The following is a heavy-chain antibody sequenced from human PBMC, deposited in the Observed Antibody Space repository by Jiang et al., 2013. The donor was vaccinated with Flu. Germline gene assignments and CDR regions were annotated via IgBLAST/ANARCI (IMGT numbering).Heavy chain of an antibody. CDR3: ARDRLGDIVVVPAAMFYY. Sequence: PGQGLEWMGRIIPILGIANYAQKFQGRVTITADKSTSTAYMELSSLRSEDTAVYYCARDRLGDIVVVPAAMFYYWGQGTLVTVSS. V-gene: IGHV1-69*04. J-gene: IGHJ4*02. D-gene: IGHD2-2*01. CDR2: IIPILGIA.